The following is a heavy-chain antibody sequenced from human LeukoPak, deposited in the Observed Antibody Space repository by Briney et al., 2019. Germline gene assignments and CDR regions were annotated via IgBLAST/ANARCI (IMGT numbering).Heavy chain of an antibody. CDR3: ARAPLTGYYMDV. CDR2: INPNSGGT. D-gene: IGHD3-16*01. Sequence: ASVKVSCKASGGTFSTYAVSWVRQAPGQGLEWMGWINPNSGGTNYAQKFQGRVTMTRDTSISTAYMELSRLRSDDTAVFYCARAPLTGYYMDVWGKGTTVTVSS. V-gene: IGHV1-2*02. CDR1: GGTFSTYA. J-gene: IGHJ6*03.